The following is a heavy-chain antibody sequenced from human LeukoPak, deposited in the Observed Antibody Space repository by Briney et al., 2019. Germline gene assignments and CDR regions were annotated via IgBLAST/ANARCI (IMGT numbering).Heavy chain of an antibody. J-gene: IGHJ4*02. CDR2: ISGSGIST. Sequence: GGSLRLSCAAAGFTFSDYGMNWVRQAPGKGLEWVSGISGSGISTYYADSVKGRFTISRDNAKNTLYLQMNSLRAEDTAVYYCVRGWGCDYWGQGALVAVSS. CDR1: GFTFSDYG. D-gene: IGHD7-27*01. V-gene: IGHV3-23*01. CDR3: VRGWGCDY.